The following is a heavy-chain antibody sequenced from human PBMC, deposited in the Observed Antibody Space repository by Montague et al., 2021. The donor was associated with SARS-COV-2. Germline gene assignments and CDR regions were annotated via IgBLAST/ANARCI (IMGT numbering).Heavy chain of an antibody. CDR1: GGSISGHF. V-gene: IGHV4-59*11. D-gene: IGHD3-10*02. CDR3: ARATSVRGAVSWFDP. Sequence: SETLSLTCTVSGGSISGHFLSWIRQPPGKGLEWIAYINYVGGTNYNPSLKSRVNVSVETSKNQFSLKLTSLIAADTAVCYCARATSVRGAVSWFDPWGQGTLVSVSS. CDR2: INYVGGT. J-gene: IGHJ5*02.